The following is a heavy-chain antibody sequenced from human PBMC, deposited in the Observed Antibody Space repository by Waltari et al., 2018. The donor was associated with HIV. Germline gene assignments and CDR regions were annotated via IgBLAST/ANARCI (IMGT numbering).Heavy chain of an antibody. Sequence: QENLVESGGGGVQPGGSLRAPCAGAGLHFSINGRHWVRQSPGKGLEWVATISYNGKRTDYVDSVKGRFTISRDNSKHTVFLQMSSLRAEDTSIYYCAKDLAGSSLWGQGALVTVSS. CDR3: AKDLAGSSL. V-gene: IGHV3-30*18. CDR1: GLHFSING. CDR2: ISYNGKRT. D-gene: IGHD3-10*01. J-gene: IGHJ1*01.